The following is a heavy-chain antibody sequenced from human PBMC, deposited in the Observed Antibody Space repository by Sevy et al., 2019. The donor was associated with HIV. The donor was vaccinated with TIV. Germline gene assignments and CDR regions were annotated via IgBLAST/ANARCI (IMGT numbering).Heavy chain of an antibody. V-gene: IGHV3-15*01. CDR1: GFTFSNAW. Sequence: GGSLRLSCAASGFTFSNAWMSWVRQAPGKGLEWVGRIKSKTDGGTTDYAAPVKGRFTISRDDSKNTLYLQMNSLKTEDTAVYYCTTDWGGYSSSSVNYYYYGMDVWGQGTTVTVSS. J-gene: IGHJ6*02. CDR3: TTDWGGYSSSSVNYYYYGMDV. CDR2: IKSKTDGGTT. D-gene: IGHD6-6*01.